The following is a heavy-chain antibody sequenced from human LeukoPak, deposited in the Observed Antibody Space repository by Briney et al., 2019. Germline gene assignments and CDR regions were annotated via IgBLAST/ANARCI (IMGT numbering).Heavy chain of an antibody. Sequence: GGSLRLSCAASGFTFDDYGMSWVRQAPGKGLEWVSSISSSSSYIYYADSVKGRFTISRDNAKNSLYLQMNSLRAEDTAVYYRAKSVGELLFSGAFDVWGQGTMVTVSS. J-gene: IGHJ3*01. D-gene: IGHD3-10*01. V-gene: IGHV3-21*01. CDR1: GFTFDDYG. CDR2: ISSSSSYI. CDR3: AKSVGELLFSGAFDV.